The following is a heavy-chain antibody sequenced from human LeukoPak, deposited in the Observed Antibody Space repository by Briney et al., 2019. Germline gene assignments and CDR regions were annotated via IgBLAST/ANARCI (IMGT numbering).Heavy chain of an antibody. Sequence: GGSLRLSCAASGFTFTTYGMSWVRQAPGKGLEWVSAISGSGGSTYYADSVKGRFTISGDNSKNTLYLQMNSLRAEDTAIYYCAKGADYGSGIYFDSWGQGTLVTVSS. CDR2: ISGSGGST. CDR1: GFTFTTYG. D-gene: IGHD3-10*01. CDR3: AKGADYGSGIYFDS. J-gene: IGHJ4*02. V-gene: IGHV3-23*01.